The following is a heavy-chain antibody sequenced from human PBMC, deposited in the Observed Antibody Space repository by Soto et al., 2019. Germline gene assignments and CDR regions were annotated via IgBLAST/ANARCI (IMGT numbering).Heavy chain of an antibody. J-gene: IGHJ6*02. Sequence: QVQLVESGGGVVQPGRSLRLSCAASGFIFSSYAMYWVRQAPGKGLEWVAVISYDGNNKYYADSVKGRFTISRDNSRNTLYLQMNSLRAVDSAVYYCARAGCDGGSCYTLVGLRYGMDVWGQGTTVTVSS. V-gene: IGHV3-30-3*01. D-gene: IGHD2-15*01. CDR3: ARAGCDGGSCYTLVGLRYGMDV. CDR1: GFIFSSYA. CDR2: ISYDGNNK.